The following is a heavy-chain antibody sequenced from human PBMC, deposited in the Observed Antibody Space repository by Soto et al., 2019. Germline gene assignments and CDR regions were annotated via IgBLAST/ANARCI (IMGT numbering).Heavy chain of an antibody. J-gene: IGHJ4*02. CDR3: AKGASTTVFAFNDY. V-gene: IGHV3-9*01. Sequence: EVQLVESGGGLVQPGRSLRLSCAASAFIFDEYAMHWVRQAPGKGLEWVSSISWNSGNIGYADSVKGRFTISRDNAKNSLYLQMNSVRGEDTALYYCAKGASTTVFAFNDYWGQGTLVTVSS. CDR1: AFIFDEYA. D-gene: IGHD4-17*01. CDR2: ISWNSGNI.